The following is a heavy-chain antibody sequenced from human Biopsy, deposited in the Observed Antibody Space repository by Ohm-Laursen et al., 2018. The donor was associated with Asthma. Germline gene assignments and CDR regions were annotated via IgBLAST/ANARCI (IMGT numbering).Heavy chain of an antibody. D-gene: IGHD3-10*01. CDR1: DYTFNSAG. V-gene: IGHV1-18*01. CDR3: ARAVDYSHYYGIDV. J-gene: IGHJ6*02. Sequence: ATVKISCKASDYTFNSAGITWVRQAPGQGLEWMGWISVYNGNTKVAQKLQDRVTMITDTSTSTAYMELRSLRSDDTAVYFCARAVDYSHYYGIDVWGQGTTVTVS. CDR2: ISVYNGNT.